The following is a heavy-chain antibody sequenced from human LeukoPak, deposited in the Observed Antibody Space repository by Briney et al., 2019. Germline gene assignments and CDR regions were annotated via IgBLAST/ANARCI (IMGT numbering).Heavy chain of an antibody. CDR3: ASTPTEYCSSTSCYENDY. CDR1: GYSISSAYY. Sequence: PSETLSLTCAVSGYSISSAYYWGWIRQPPGKGLEWIGSIYHSGTTYYNPSLKSRVTILLDTSKNQFSLKLSSVTAADTAVYYCASTPTEYCSSTSCYENDYWGQGTLVTVSS. J-gene: IGHJ4*02. D-gene: IGHD2-2*01. V-gene: IGHV4-38-2*01. CDR2: IYHSGTT.